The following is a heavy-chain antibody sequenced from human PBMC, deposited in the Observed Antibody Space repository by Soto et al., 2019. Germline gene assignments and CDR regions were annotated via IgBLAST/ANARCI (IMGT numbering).Heavy chain of an antibody. J-gene: IGHJ6*02. V-gene: IGHV3-30*03. CDR3: ARGVTTGGMDV. Sequence: PGGSLRLSCAASGFTFSSYGMHWVRQAPGKGLEWVAVISYDGSNKYCADSVKGRFTISRDNSKNTLYLQMNSLRAEDTAVYYCARGVTTGGMDVWGQGTTVTVSS. CDR2: ISYDGSNK. D-gene: IGHD4-17*01. CDR1: GFTFSSYG.